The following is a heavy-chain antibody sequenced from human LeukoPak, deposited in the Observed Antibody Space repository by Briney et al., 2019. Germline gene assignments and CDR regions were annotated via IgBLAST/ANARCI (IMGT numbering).Heavy chain of an antibody. V-gene: IGHV3-33*01. CDR2: IWYDGSNK. CDR1: GFTFSSYG. J-gene: IGHJ4*02. CDR3: ARGGYSYGYRIVKLFDY. D-gene: IGHD5-18*01. Sequence: GGSLRLSCAASGFTFSSYGMHWVRQAPGKGLEWVAVIWYDGSNKYYADSVKGRFTISRDNSKNSLYLQMNSLRAEDTAVYYCARGGYSYGYRIVKLFDYWGQGTLVTVSS.